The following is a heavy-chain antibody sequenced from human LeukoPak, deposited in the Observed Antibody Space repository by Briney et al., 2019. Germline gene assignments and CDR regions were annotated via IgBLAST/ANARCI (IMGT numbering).Heavy chain of an antibody. CDR2: ISSSSSYI. CDR1: GFTFSSYS. D-gene: IGHD3-10*01. Sequence: KTGGSLRLSCAASGFTFSSYSMNWVRQAPGKGLEWVSSISSSSSYIYYADSVKGRFTISRGNAKNSLYLQMNSLRAEDTAVYYCARVAPSYVLSFWGQGTLVTVSS. CDR3: ARVAPSYVLSF. V-gene: IGHV3-21*01. J-gene: IGHJ4*02.